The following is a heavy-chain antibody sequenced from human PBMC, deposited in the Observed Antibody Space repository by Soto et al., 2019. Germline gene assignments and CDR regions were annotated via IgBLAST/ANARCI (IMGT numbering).Heavy chain of an antibody. D-gene: IGHD2-2*01. V-gene: IGHV5-10-1*01. CDR3: ARQSLGYCSSTSCSYYYGMDV. CDR1: GYSFTSYW. CDR2: IDPSDSYT. Sequence: GESLKISCKGSGYSFTSYWTSWVRQMPGKGLEWMGRIDPSDSYTNYSPSFQGHFTISADKSISTAYLQWSSLKASDTAMYYCARQSLGYCSSTSCSYYYGMDVWGQGTTVTVSS. J-gene: IGHJ6*02.